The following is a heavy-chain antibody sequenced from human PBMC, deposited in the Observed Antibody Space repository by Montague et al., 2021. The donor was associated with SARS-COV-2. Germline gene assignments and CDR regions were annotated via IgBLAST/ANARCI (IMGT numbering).Heavy chain of an antibody. CDR3: ARETYTSGWFQQFDY. D-gene: IGHD6-19*01. V-gene: IGHV4-39*01. Sequence: SETLSLTCTVSAGTISSSIFYLGRFSQPPAKSPAWLGCLFNSCTTYSNTSLQSRVTISVDTSQKQFSLKLSSVTAADTAVYYCARETYTSGWFQQFDYWGQGSLVSDSS. CDR2: LFNSCTT. J-gene: IGHJ4*02. CDR1: AGTISSSIFY.